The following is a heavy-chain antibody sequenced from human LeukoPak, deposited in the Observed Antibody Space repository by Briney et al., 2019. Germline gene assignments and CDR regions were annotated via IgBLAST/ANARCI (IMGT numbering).Heavy chain of an antibody. Sequence: SETLSLTCTASGGSINNYYWSWIRQPAGQGLEWIGRIFSSGSTNYNPYLKSRVTMSVDPSRNQFSLRLSSVTAADTAVYYCARGRAAEGSGSLLNWFDPGGQGTLVIVSS. V-gene: IGHV4-4*07. J-gene: IGHJ5*02. CDR1: GGSINNYY. CDR2: IFSSGST. CDR3: ARGRAAEGSGSLLNWFDP. D-gene: IGHD6-19*01.